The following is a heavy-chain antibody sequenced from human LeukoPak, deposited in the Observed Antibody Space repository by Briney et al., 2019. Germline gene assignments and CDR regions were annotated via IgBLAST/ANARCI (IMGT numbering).Heavy chain of an antibody. V-gene: IGHV1-2*02. Sequence: ASVTVSCKSSGYTFIDYYIHWVRQAPGQGVEWMGWINPNSAATKYAQKFQGRVSMTRDTSINTAYMELTNLRSDNTVIFYCARVKKLMPEFEFWGQGTLVTVSS. D-gene: IGHD2-2*01. CDR3: ARVKKLMPEFEF. J-gene: IGHJ4*02. CDR2: INPNSAAT. CDR1: GYTFIDYY.